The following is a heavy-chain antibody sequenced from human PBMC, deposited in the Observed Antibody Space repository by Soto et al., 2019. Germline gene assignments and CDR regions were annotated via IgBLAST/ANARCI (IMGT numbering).Heavy chain of an antibody. J-gene: IGHJ4*02. CDR1: GGSISSYY. Sequence: SETLYLTCTVSGGSISSYYWSWIRQPPGKGLEWIGYIYYSGSTNYNPSLKSRVTISVDTSKNQFSLKLSSVTAADTAVYYCARIHCTNGVCYIDYWGQGTLVTVSS. CDR3: ARIHCTNGVCYIDY. D-gene: IGHD2-8*01. V-gene: IGHV4-59*01. CDR2: IYYSGST.